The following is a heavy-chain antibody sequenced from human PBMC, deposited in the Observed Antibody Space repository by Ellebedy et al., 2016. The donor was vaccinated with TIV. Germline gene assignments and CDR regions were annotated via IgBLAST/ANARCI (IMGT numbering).Heavy chain of an antibody. J-gene: IGHJ6*02. CDR1: GFTFSSYS. CDR2: ISSSSSYI. V-gene: IGHV3-21*01. CDR3: ARDFGELPYYYYYGMDV. Sequence: PGGSLRLSCAASGFTFSSYSMSWVRQAPGKGLEWVSSISSSSSYIYYADSVKGRFTISRDNAKNSLYLQMNSLRAEDTAVYYCARDFGELPYYYYYGMDVWGQGTTVTVSS. D-gene: IGHD1-26*01.